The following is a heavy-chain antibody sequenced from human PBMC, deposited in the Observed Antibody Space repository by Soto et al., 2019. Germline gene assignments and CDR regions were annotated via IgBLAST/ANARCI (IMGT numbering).Heavy chain of an antibody. CDR2: ISAYNGNT. Sequence: ASVKVSCKASGGTFSSYAISWVRQAPGQGLEWMGWISAYNGNTNYAQKLQGRVTMTTDTSTSTAYMELRSLRSDDTAVYYCARGRYYYDSSGYYYYDYWGQGTLVTLSS. V-gene: IGHV1-18*01. J-gene: IGHJ4*02. D-gene: IGHD3-22*01. CDR3: ARGRYYYDSSGYYYYDY. CDR1: GGTFSSYA.